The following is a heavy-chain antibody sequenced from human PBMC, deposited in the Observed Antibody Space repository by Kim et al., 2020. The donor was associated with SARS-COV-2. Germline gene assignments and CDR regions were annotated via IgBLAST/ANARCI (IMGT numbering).Heavy chain of an antibody. Sequence: SETLSLTCTVSGGSASTGGYYWSWVRQHPGKGLAWIGHIYYSGSTSYNPSLKSRATISLHTSKNHFSLRLTSVTAADTAVYYCARTLQHYSSYW. V-gene: IGHV4-31*03. J-gene: IGHJ2*01. D-gene: IGHD2-2*01. CDR1: GGSASTGGYY. CDR3: ARTLQHYSSYW. CDR2: IYYSGST.